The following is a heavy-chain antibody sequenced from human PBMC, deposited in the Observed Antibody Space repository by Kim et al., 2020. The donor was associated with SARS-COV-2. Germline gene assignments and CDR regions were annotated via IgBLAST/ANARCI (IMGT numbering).Heavy chain of an antibody. CDR2: ISSSSSYI. J-gene: IGHJ6*02. V-gene: IGHV3-21*01. Sequence: GGSLRLSCAASGFTFSSYSMNWVRQAPGKGLEWVSSISSSSSYIYYADSVKGRFTISRDNAKNSLYLQMNSLRAEDTAVYYCARDRSSGITILGVPKSLYYFYGVGVWGRGTAVTVSS. CDR3: ARDRSSGITILGVPKSLYYFYGVGV. D-gene: IGHD3-3*01. CDR1: GFTFSSYS.